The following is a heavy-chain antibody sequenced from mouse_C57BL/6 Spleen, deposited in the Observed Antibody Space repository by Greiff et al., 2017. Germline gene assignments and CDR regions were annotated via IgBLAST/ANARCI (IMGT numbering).Heavy chain of an antibody. CDR2: IDPNSGGT. Sequence: QVQLQQPGAELVKPGASVKLSCKASGYTFTSYWMHWVKQRPGRGLEWSGRIDPNSGGTKYNEKFKSKATLTVDKPSSTAYMQLSSLTSEDSAVYYCARAYYGNTFAYWGQGTLVTVSA. CDR1: GYTFTSYW. V-gene: IGHV1-72*01. J-gene: IGHJ3*01. D-gene: IGHD2-10*01. CDR3: ARAYYGNTFAY.